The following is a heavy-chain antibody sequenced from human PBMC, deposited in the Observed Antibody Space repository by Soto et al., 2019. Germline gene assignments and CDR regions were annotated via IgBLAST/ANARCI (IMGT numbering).Heavy chain of an antibody. CDR1: GFTLSGSA. V-gene: IGHV3-73*02. Sequence: EVQLVESGGGLVQPGESLKLFCAASGFTLSGSAVHWVRQASGKGLEWVGRIRSKTHSYATEYIASVKGRFTMSRDDSNNTAYLQMNGLKTDDTAVYYCTRSGGSYSFGYWGQGTLVTVSS. CDR2: IRSKTHSYAT. D-gene: IGHD1-26*01. J-gene: IGHJ4*02. CDR3: TRSGGSYSFGY.